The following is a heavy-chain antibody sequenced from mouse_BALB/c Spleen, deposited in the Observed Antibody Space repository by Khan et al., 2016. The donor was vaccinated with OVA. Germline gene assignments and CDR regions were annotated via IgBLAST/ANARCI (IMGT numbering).Heavy chain of an antibody. J-gene: IGHJ3*01. Sequence: EVELVESGGDLVKPGGSLKLSCAASGFTFSTYGMPWVRQTPDMRLEWVATISSGGHYTYYSDSVKGRFAISRDYAKNTLYLQMRSLKSEDTAIYYCARLAYYYNSEGFAYWGQGTLVTVSA. CDR2: ISSGGHYT. CDR1: GFTFSTYG. CDR3: ARLAYYYNSEGFAY. D-gene: IGHD1-1*01. V-gene: IGHV5-6*01.